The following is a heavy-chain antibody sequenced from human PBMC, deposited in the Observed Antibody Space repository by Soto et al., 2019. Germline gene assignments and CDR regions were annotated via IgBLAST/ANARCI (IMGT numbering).Heavy chain of an antibody. D-gene: IGHD3-3*01. J-gene: IGHJ4*02. CDR2: ISGSGGTT. CDR3: AKDGTYYDFWSGYFDY. V-gene: IGHV3-23*01. Sequence: HPGGSLRLSCAASGFTVSSYALSWVRQAPGKGLEWVSTISGSGGTTYYADSVKGRFTISRDNSKSTLYLQMNSLRAEDTAIYYCAKDGTYYDFWSGYFDYWGQGTLVTVSS. CDR1: GFTVSSYA.